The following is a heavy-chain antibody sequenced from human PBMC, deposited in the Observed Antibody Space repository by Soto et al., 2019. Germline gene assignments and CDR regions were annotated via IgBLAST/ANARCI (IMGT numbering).Heavy chain of an antibody. J-gene: IGHJ6*02. Sequence: SETLSLTCIVSGDSVSSFGSYWTWIRQRPGKGLEWIGYIYYSELTDYNPSLKSRVAISLDTSKNQISLKLSSVTAADTAVYYCASSPVTGIYYAMDVWGRGSLVTVSS. D-gene: IGHD6-19*01. CDR2: IYYSELT. CDR3: ASSPVTGIYYAMDV. V-gene: IGHV4-31*03. CDR1: GDSVSSFGSY.